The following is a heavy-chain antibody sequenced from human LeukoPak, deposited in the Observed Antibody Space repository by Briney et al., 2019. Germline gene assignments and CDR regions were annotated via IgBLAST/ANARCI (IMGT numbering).Heavy chain of an antibody. J-gene: IGHJ3*02. CDR1: GFTFSSYA. D-gene: IGHD3-22*01. CDR3: ARQYYYDSSGYYRDAFDI. Sequence: PGGSLRLSCAASGFTFSSYAMHWVRQAPGKGLVWVAVISYDGSNKYYADSVKGRFTISRDNSKNTLYLQMNSLRAEDTAVYYCARQYYYDSSGYYRDAFDIWGQGTMVTVSS. CDR2: ISYDGSNK. V-gene: IGHV3-30*04.